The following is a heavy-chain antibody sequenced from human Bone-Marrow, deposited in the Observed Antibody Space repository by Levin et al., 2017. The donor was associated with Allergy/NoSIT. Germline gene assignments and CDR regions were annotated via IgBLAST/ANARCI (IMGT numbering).Heavy chain of an antibody. D-gene: IGHD6-19*01. CDR3: AKASGKQWLFDS. CDR1: GFTFSSYA. CDR2: ISGSGGST. Sequence: PGGSLRLSCAASGFTFSSYAMHWVRQAPGKGLEWVSGISGSGGSTYYADSVKGRFTISRDGSKNILYVQMNGLRAEDTAVYYCAKASGKQWLFDSWGQGTLVTVSS. V-gene: IGHV3-23*01. J-gene: IGHJ4*02.